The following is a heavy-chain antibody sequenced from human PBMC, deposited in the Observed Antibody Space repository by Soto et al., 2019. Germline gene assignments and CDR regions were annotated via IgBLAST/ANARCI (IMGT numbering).Heavy chain of an antibody. CDR2: INHSGST. CDR1: GGSFSGYY. D-gene: IGHD5-12*01. V-gene: IGHV4-34*01. CDR3: AKQLSAWLRLEAFDV. Sequence: SETLSLTCAVYGGSFSGYYWSWIRQPPGKGLEWIGEINHSGSTNYNPSLKSRVTISVDTYKNQFALKLNSVTVADPAVFYCAKQLSAWLRLEAFDVWGLATMLTV. J-gene: IGHJ3*01.